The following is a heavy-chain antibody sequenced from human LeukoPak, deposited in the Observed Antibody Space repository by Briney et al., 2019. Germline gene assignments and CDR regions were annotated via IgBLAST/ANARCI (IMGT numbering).Heavy chain of an antibody. Sequence: SGGSLRLSCAASGFPFSDYSIHWVRQAPGKGLDWVAVILHDGNNKYYADSVKGRFTISRDNSKNTLYLQMNSLRAEDTAVYYCAKARDIVVVPAVGPPNYWGQGTLVTVSS. D-gene: IGHD2-2*01. CDR3: AKARDIVVVPAVGPPNY. J-gene: IGHJ4*02. CDR1: GFPFSDYS. CDR2: ILHDGNNK. V-gene: IGHV3-30-3*01.